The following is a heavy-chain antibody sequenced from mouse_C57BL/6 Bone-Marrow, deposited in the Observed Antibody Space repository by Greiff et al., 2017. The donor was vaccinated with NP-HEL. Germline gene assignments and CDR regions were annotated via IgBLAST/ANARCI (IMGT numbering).Heavy chain of an antibody. Sequence: QVQLKESGPGLVAPSQSLSITCTVSGFSLTSYAISWVRQPPGKGLEWLGVLWTGGGTNYNSALKSRLSISKDNSKSQVFLKMNSLQTDDTARYYCARTLWLRGSYFDYWGQGTTLTVSS. CDR1: GFSLTSYA. D-gene: IGHD2-2*01. V-gene: IGHV2-9-1*01. J-gene: IGHJ2*01. CDR2: LWTGGGT. CDR3: ARTLWLRGSYFDY.